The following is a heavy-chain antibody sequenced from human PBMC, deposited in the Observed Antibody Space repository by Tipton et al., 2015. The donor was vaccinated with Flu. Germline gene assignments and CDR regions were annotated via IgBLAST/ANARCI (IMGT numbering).Heavy chain of an antibody. CDR2: ISSSSSYI. Sequence: SLRLSCAASGFTFSSYSMNWVRQAPGKGLEWVSSISSSSSYIYYAYAVKGRFTITRDNAKNSLYLQMNSLRAEDTAVYYCARPEYYGSGSYYNYWGQGTLVTVSS. V-gene: IGHV3-21*01. CDR1: GFTFSSYS. CDR3: ARPEYYGSGSYYNY. J-gene: IGHJ4*02. D-gene: IGHD3-10*01.